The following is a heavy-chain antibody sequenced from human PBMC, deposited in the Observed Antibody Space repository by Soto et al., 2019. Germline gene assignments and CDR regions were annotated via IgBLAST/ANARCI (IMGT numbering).Heavy chain of an antibody. Sequence: ASVKVSCKASGYTCTSYGISWVRQAHGQGLEWMGWISAYNGNTNYAQKLQGRVTMTTDTSTSTAYMELRSLMSDDTALCYCAGDRGAGKGADAFDIWGQGTMVTASS. D-gene: IGHD6-19*01. V-gene: IGHV1-18*01. J-gene: IGHJ3*02. CDR3: AGDRGAGKGADAFDI. CDR2: ISAYNGNT. CDR1: GYTCTSYG.